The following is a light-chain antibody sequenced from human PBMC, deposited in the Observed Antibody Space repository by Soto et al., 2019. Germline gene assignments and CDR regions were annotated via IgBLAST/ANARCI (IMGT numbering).Light chain of an antibody. CDR1: QSVSSN. CDR3: QQYNSWPPLT. Sequence: EIVMTQSPATLSVFPGERATLSCRASQSVSSNLAWYQQKPGQAPRLLIYGASTRATGIPARFSGSGSGTEFTLTISSRQSEDFAVFYCQQYNSWPPLTFGGGTKVEIK. J-gene: IGKJ4*01. CDR2: GAS. V-gene: IGKV3-15*01.